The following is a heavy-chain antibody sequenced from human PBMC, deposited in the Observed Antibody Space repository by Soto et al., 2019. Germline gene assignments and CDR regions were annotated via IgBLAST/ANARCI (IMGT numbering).Heavy chain of an antibody. CDR1: GFDFSNAW. CDR3: TRDQAYSSAA. J-gene: IGHJ5*02. CDR2: VNSDGTIT. Sequence: LRLSCAASGFDFSNAWMHWVRQAPGKGLVWVSHVNSDGTITTYADSVKGRFTISRDNAKNTVYLQMNSLRVEDSAVYYCTRDQAYSSAAWGQGTPVTVSS. V-gene: IGHV3-74*01. D-gene: IGHD2-21*01.